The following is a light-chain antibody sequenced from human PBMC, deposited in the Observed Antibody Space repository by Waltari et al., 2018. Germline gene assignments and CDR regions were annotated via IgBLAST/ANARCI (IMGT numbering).Light chain of an antibody. V-gene: IGLV4-69*01. Sequence: QLVVTQSPSASASLGASVKLTCTLRSGHISYAIARHQQQPEKGPRYLMKVNSDGSHNKGDGIPDRFSGSSSGAERYLTISSLQSEDEADYYCQTWGTGIQVFGAGTKVTVL. CDR3: QTWGTGIQV. J-gene: IGLJ1*01. CDR2: VNSDGSH. CDR1: SGHISYA.